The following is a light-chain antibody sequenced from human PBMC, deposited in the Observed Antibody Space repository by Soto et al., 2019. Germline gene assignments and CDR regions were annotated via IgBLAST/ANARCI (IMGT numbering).Light chain of an antibody. V-gene: IGLV2-14*01. CDR3: SSYTSSSPPYV. Sequence: QSVLTQPASVSGSPGQSITLSCTGTGSDVGGYNYVSWYQHHPGNPPKLMIYEVSNRPSGVSSRFSGSRSGNTASLTISGLPAEDEADYYCSSYTSSSPPYVFGTGTKVTVL. CDR2: EVS. CDR1: GSDVGGYNY. J-gene: IGLJ1*01.